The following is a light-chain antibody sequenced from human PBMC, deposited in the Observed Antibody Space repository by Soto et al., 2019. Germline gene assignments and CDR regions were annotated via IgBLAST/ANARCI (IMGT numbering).Light chain of an antibody. V-gene: IGLV2-14*01. CDR3: SSYTSSSTVV. Sequence: QSALTQPASVSGSPGQSITFSCTGTSSDVGGYNYVSWYQQHPGKAPKLMIYEVSNRPSGVSNRCSGSKSGNTASLTISGLQAEDEPDYYCSSYTSSSTVVFGEGTKLTVL. CDR1: SSDVGGYNY. CDR2: EVS. J-gene: IGLJ2*01.